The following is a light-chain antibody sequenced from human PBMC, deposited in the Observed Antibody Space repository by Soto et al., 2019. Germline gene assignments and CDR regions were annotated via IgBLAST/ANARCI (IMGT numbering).Light chain of an antibody. V-gene: IGKV1-9*01. CDR1: QGISNY. CDR3: QQLTSYPIT. CDR2: TAS. Sequence: DIQLSQSPSFLSASVGDRVTITCRASQGISNYLAWYQRKPGKAPKLLIYTASILQSGVPSRFSGSGSGTEFTLTISSLQPEDFATYYCQQLTSYPITFGQGTRLEIK. J-gene: IGKJ5*01.